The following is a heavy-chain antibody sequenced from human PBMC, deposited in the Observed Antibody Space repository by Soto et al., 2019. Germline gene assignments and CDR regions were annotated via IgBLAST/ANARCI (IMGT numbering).Heavy chain of an antibody. Sequence: QVQLVQSGAEVKKPGSSVKVSCKASGGTFSSYAISWVRQAPGQGLEWMGGIIPIFGTANYAQKFQGRVTMTADESTSTAYMERSSLRSEDTAVYYCAREDGYSSSWPLDYWGQGTLVTVSS. J-gene: IGHJ4*02. V-gene: IGHV1-69*12. D-gene: IGHD6-13*01. CDR1: GGTFSSYA. CDR3: AREDGYSSSWPLDY. CDR2: IIPIFGTA.